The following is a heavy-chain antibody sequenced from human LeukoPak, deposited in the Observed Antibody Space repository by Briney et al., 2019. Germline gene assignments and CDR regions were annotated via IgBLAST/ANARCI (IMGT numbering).Heavy chain of an antibody. CDR1: GYSFTNYW. D-gene: IGHD7-27*01. J-gene: IGHJ3*02. CDR3: ARQARLGAFDI. Sequence: GESLKISCKGSGYSFTNYWIGWVRQMPGKGLEWMGVMFPSDSDIRYSPSFQGQVTISAAQSISTAYLQWSSLKASDTAIYYCARQARLGAFDIWGQGTMVTVSS. V-gene: IGHV5-51*01. CDR2: MFPSDSDI.